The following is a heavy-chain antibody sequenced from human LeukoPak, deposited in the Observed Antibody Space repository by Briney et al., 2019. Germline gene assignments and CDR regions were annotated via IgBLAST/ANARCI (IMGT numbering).Heavy chain of an antibody. Sequence: SVKVSCKASGFTFTSSAMQWVRQARGQRLEWIGWIVVGSGNTNYAQKFQERVTITRDMSTSTAYMELSSLRSEDTAVYYCAAVLRNYYGSSGYYYFDYWGQGTLVTVSS. CDR1: GFTFTSSA. V-gene: IGHV1-58*02. CDR2: IVVGSGNT. D-gene: IGHD3-22*01. J-gene: IGHJ4*02. CDR3: AAVLRNYYGSSGYYYFDY.